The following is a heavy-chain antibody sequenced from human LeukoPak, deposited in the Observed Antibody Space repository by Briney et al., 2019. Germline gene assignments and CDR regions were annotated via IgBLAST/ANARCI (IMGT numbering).Heavy chain of an antibody. V-gene: IGHV3-21*04. J-gene: IGHJ6*02. D-gene: IGHD6-19*01. CDR2: ISSSSSYI. CDR1: GFTFSSYS. Sequence: GGSLRLSCAASGFTFSSYSMNWVRQAPGKGLEWVSSISSSSSYIYYADSVKGRFTISRDNAKNSLYLQMNSLRAEDTAVYYCARDRSIAVAGTSYYYYYYGMDVWGQGTTVTVSS. CDR3: ARDRSIAVAGTSYYYYYYGMDV.